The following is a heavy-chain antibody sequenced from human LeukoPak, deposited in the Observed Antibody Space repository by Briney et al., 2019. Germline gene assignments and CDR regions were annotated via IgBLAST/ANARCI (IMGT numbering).Heavy chain of an antibody. CDR2: ITGSSTWT. Sequence: GGSLRLSCAASGFTFSSYSMNWVRQAPGKGLEWVSGITGSSTWTYYADSVKGRFTISRDNSKNTLHLQMNSLRAEDTAIYYCARELVSLGTGYFDLWGRGTLVTVSS. V-gene: IGHV3-23*01. J-gene: IGHJ2*01. CDR1: GFTFSSYS. CDR3: ARELVSLGTGYFDL. D-gene: IGHD7-27*01.